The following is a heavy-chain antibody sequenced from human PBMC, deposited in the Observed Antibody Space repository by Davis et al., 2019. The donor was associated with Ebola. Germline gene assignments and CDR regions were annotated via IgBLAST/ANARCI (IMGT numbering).Heavy chain of an antibody. CDR3: ARRLRITMVQGVTGFDY. Sequence: SVKVSCKASGYTFTSYDINWVRQATGQGLEWMGGIIPIFGTANYAQKFQGRVTMTRDTSTSTVYMELSSLRSEDTAVYYCARRLRITMVQGVTGFDYWGQGTLVTVSS. J-gene: IGHJ4*02. D-gene: IGHD3-10*01. V-gene: IGHV1-69*05. CDR1: GYTFTSYD. CDR2: IIPIFGTA.